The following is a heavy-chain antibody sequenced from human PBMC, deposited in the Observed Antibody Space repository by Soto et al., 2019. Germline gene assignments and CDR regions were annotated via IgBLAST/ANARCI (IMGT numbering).Heavy chain of an antibody. V-gene: IGHV3-21*01. J-gene: IGHJ6*02. CDR1: GFTFSSYG. D-gene: IGHD6-6*01. Sequence: NPGGSLRLSCAASGFTFSSYGMHWVRQALGKGLEWVSSISSSSSYIYYADSVKGRFTISRDNAKNSLYLQMNSLRAEDTAVYYCARDTVLAARGLPSGGTLDVWGQGTTVTVSS. CDR2: ISSSSSYI. CDR3: ARDTVLAARGLPSGGTLDV.